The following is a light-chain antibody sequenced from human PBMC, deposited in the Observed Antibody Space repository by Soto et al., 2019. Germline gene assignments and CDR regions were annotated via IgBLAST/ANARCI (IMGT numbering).Light chain of an antibody. V-gene: IGKV2-40*01. CDR2: TVS. CDR1: QSLLNSDDGNSY. Sequence: EIVMTQTPLSLPVTPGEPAFISCRSSQSLLNSDDGNSYLDWYLQKPGQSPQVLIYTVSYRAAGVPDRFSGSGSGTDFTLKISRVEAEDVGVFYCMQRIEFPYTFGQGTKLEIK. J-gene: IGKJ2*01. CDR3: MQRIEFPYT.